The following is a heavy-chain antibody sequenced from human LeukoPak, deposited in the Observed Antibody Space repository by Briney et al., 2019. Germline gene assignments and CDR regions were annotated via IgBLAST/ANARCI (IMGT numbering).Heavy chain of an antibody. J-gene: IGHJ4*02. CDR3: ARSPGYYFDY. CDR1: GGSIYSYY. V-gene: IGHV4-59*01. D-gene: IGHD3-10*01. CDR2: FYYPGST. Sequence: SETLSLTCTVSGGSIYSYYWSWIRQPPGKGLEWIGYFYYPGSTNYNPSLTSRVTMSVDTSKNQVSLKLSSVTAADTAVYYCARSPGYYFDYWGQGTLVTVSS.